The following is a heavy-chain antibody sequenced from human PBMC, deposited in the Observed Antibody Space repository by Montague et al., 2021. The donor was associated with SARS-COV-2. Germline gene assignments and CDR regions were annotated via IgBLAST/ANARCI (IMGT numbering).Heavy chain of an antibody. D-gene: IGHD1-14*01. CDR2: IYSDITST. Sequence: SLRLSCAASGFTFSTYAMSWVRQAPGKGLEWVSMIYSDITSTFYADSVKGRFTISRDNSKNTVYLQMSSLRAEDTAMYYCAKVWPVTGGLTGYWGQGNLVTVSS. J-gene: IGHJ4*02. V-gene: IGHV3-23*03. CDR3: AKVWPVTGGLTGY. CDR1: GFTFSTYA.